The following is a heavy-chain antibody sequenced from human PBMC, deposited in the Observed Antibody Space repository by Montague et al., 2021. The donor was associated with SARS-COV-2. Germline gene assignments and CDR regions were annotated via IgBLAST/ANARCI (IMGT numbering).Heavy chain of an antibody. CDR2: IKQDGSEK. CDR3: ARVPSSSWYFDS. Sequence: SLRLSCAASGFTFTSYWMSWVRQAPGKGLERVANIKQDGSEKYYVDSVKGRFTIARDNAKNSLYLQMNSLRAEDTAVYYCARVPSSSWYFDSWGQGTLVTVSS. J-gene: IGHJ4*02. D-gene: IGHD6-13*01. V-gene: IGHV3-7*01. CDR1: GFTFTSYW.